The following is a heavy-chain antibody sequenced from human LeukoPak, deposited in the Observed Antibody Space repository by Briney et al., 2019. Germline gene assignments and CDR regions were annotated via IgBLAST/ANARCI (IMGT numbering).Heavy chain of an antibody. Sequence: ASVKVSCKASGSTFTNYGISWVRQAPGQGLEWMGWISVYNGNTKYAQNLQGRATMTTDTSTSTAYMELRSLRSHDTAVYYCARGLDYGGNTLVLSASDMWGQGTMVTVSS. CDR3: ARGLDYGGNTLVLSASDM. V-gene: IGHV1-18*01. D-gene: IGHD4-23*01. CDR2: ISVYNGNT. CDR1: GSTFTNYG. J-gene: IGHJ3*02.